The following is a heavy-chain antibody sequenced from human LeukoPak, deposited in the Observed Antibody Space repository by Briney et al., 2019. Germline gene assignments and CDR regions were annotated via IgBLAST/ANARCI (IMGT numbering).Heavy chain of an antibody. CDR1: GLIFSSYS. J-gene: IGHJ3*02. V-gene: IGHV3-48*01. Sequence: PGGSLRLSCAASGLIFSSYSMIWVRQAPGKGLEWVSYINRSSSTIYYADSVKSRFTISRDTAKNSLYLQMNSLRAEDTAVYYCARAYSSSSGKDAFDIWGQGTMVTVST. CDR3: ARAYSSSSGKDAFDI. CDR2: INRSSSTI. D-gene: IGHD6-13*01.